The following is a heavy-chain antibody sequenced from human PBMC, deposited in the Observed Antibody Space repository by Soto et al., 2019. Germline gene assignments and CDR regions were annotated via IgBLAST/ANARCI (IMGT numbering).Heavy chain of an antibody. D-gene: IGHD6-19*01. CDR2: IYHSGST. CDR1: GYSISSGYY. CDR3: ARASRGPYSSGYLDS. Sequence: SETLSLTCAVSGYSISSGYYWGCIRQPPGKGLEWIGSIYHSGSTYYNPSLKSRVTISVDTSKNQFSLRLSSVTAADTAVYYCARASRGPYSSGYLDSWGQGTLVTVSS. J-gene: IGHJ4*02. V-gene: IGHV4-38-2*01.